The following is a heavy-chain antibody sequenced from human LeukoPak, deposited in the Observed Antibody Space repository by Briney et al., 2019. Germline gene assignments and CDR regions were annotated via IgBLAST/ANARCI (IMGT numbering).Heavy chain of an antibody. CDR3: ARGPRRLLSGSSRFDY. J-gene: IGHJ4*02. V-gene: IGHV4-34*01. Sequence: SETLSLTCAVYGGSFSGYYWSWIRQPPGKGLEWIGEINHSGSTNYNPSLESRVTISVDTSKNQFSLKLSSVTAADTAVYYCARGPRRLLSGSSRFDYWGRGTLVTVSS. D-gene: IGHD1-26*01. CDR1: GGSFSGYY. CDR2: INHSGST.